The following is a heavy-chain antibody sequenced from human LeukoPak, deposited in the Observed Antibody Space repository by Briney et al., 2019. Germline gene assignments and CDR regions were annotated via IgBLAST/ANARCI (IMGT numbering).Heavy chain of an antibody. Sequence: SETLSLTCAVYGWSFSGYYWSWIRQPPGKGLEWIGEINHSGSTNYNPSLKSRVTISVDTSKNQFSLKLSSVTAADTAVYYCAGLRAFGLFDYWGQGTLVTVSS. D-gene: IGHD3-10*01. CDR1: GWSFSGYY. CDR3: AGLRAFGLFDY. V-gene: IGHV4-34*01. CDR2: INHSGST. J-gene: IGHJ4*02.